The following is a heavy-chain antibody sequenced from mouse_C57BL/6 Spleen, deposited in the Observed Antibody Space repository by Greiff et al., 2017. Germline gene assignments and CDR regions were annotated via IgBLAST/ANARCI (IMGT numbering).Heavy chain of an antibody. J-gene: IGHJ4*01. CDR1: GYTFTDYY. Sequence: VQLQQSGPELVKPGASVKISCKASGYTFTDYYMNWVKQSHGKSLEWIGDINPNNGGTSYNQKFKGKATLTVDKSSSTAYMELRSLTSEDSAVYYCARQTAQNAMDYWGQGTSVTVSS. D-gene: IGHD3-2*02. V-gene: IGHV1-26*01. CDR2: INPNNGGT. CDR3: ARQTAQNAMDY.